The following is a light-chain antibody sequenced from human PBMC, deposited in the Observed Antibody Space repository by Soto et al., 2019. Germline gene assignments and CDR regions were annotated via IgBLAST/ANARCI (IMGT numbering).Light chain of an antibody. Sequence: QSVLTHRPSASGSPGQSVAISCTGTSSDVGGYNYVSWYQQHPGKAPKLMIYEVNKRPSGVPDRFSGSKSGNTASLTVSGLQAEDEADYYCSSYAGSSNVFGTGTKVTVL. J-gene: IGLJ1*01. CDR1: SSDVGGYNY. CDR2: EVN. V-gene: IGLV2-8*01. CDR3: SSYAGSSNV.